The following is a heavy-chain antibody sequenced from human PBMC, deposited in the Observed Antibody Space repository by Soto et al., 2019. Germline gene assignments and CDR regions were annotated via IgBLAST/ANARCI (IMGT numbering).Heavy chain of an antibody. CDR3: ARGRSSGYYGRNAFDI. J-gene: IGHJ3*02. CDR1: GGSFSGYY. V-gene: IGHV4-34*01. Sequence: SETLSLTCAVYGGSFSGYYWSWIRQPPGKGLEWIGEINHSGSTNYNPSLKSRVTISVDTSKNQFSLKLSSVTAADTAVYYCARGRSSGYYGRNAFDIWGQGTMVTVSS. D-gene: IGHD3-22*01. CDR2: INHSGST.